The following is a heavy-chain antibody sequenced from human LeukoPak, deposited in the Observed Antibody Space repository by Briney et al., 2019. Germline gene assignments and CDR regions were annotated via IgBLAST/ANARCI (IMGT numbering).Heavy chain of an antibody. Sequence: GGSLRLSCAASGFTFSSYAMHWVRQAPGKGLEWVAVISYDGSNKYYADSVKGRFTISRDNSKNTLYLQMNSLRAEDTAVYYCARESSGYSSTVDYWGQGTLVTVSS. CDR1: GFTFSSYA. V-gene: IGHV3-30-3*01. CDR3: ARESSGYSSTVDY. J-gene: IGHJ4*02. CDR2: ISYDGSNK. D-gene: IGHD5-18*01.